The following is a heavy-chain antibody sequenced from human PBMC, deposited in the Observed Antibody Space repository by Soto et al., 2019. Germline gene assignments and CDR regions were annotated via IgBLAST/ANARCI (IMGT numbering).Heavy chain of an antibody. CDR2: IYYSGST. CDR3: ARGRAGFFWRVRIDNWFDP. J-gene: IGHJ5*02. V-gene: IGHV4-31*03. D-gene: IGHD3-3*01. CDR1: GGSISSGGYY. Sequence: QVQLQESGPGLVKPSQTLSLTCTVSGGSISSGGYYWSWIRQHPGKGLEWIAYIYYSGSTYYNQSLKSRVTISVDTSKNQFSLKLSSVTAADTAVYYCARGRAGFFWRVRIDNWFDPWGQGTLVTVSS.